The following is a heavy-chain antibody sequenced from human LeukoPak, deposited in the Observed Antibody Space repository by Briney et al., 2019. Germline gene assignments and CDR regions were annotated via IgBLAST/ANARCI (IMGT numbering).Heavy chain of an antibody. J-gene: IGHJ4*02. CDR2: IYYSGYT. D-gene: IGHD1-1*01. V-gene: IGHV4-59*01. Sequence: PSETLSVTCTVSGGSISTSYWSWIRQPPGKGLEWIGYIYYSGYTNYNPSLKSRVTMSVDTSKNQFSLKLSSVTAADTAVYYCARGQSTGTTAQPDYWGQGTLVTVSS. CDR1: GGSISTSY. CDR3: ARGQSTGTTAQPDY.